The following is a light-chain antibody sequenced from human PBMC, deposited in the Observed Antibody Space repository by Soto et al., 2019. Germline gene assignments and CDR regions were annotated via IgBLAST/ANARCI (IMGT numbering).Light chain of an antibody. CDR2: VAS. CDR3: QQYNKWPLWT. V-gene: IGKV3-15*01. J-gene: IGKJ1*01. Sequence: IGVKISPATVSVSPGEAAILSCRASQSVSRFLAWYQQKPGQAPRLLMYVASTRATGIPARFSGSGSGTEFNLTITGLQSEDFAVYYCQQYNKWPLWTFGQGPKVDIK. CDR1: QSVSRF.